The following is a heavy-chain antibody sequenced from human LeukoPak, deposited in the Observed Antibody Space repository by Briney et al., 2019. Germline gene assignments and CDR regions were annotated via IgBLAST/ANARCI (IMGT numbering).Heavy chain of an antibody. CDR1: GFTFSSYS. J-gene: IGHJ4*02. D-gene: IGHD1-26*01. Sequence: PGGSLRLSCAASGFTFSSYSMNGVRQAPGKGLEWVSYISSSSSTIYYADSVKGRFTISRDNAKNSLYLQMNSLRDEDTAVYYCAKADEVGAAFDYWGQGTLVTVSS. CDR2: ISSSSSTI. V-gene: IGHV3-48*02. CDR3: AKADEVGAAFDY.